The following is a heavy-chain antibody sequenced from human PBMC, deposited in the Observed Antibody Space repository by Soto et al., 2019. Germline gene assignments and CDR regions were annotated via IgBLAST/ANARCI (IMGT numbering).Heavy chain of an antibody. CDR2: ISYDGSNK. D-gene: IGHD4-17*01. CDR3: AKDYGDYVVGFSY. V-gene: IGHV3-30*18. CDR1: GFTFSSYG. Sequence: VQLVESGGGVVQPGRSLRLSCAASGFTFSSYGMHWVRQAPGKGLEWVAVISYDGSNKYYADSVKGRFTISRDNSKNTLYLQMNSLRAEDTAVYYCAKDYGDYVVGFSYWGQGTLVTVSS. J-gene: IGHJ4*02.